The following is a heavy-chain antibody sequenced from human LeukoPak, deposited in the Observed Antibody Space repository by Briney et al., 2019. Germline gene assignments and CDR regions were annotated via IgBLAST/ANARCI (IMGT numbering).Heavy chain of an antibody. J-gene: IGHJ4*02. CDR1: GGSITDFY. V-gene: IGHV4-59*08. D-gene: IGHD2-21*01. CDR3: VSQEASVDYYDS. CDR2: IYYSGSA. Sequence: PSETLSLTCTVSGGSITDFYWSWIRQPPGKGLEWIGNIYYSGSANYNPSLQSRVIISVDTSKNQFSLKLTSVTAADAAMYYCVSQEASVDYYDSWGQGTLVTVSS.